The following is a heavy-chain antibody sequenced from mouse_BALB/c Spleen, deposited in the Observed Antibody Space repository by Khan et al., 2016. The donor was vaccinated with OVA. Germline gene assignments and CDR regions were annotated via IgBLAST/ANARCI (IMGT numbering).Heavy chain of an antibody. D-gene: IGHD1-1*01. CDR3: ARDYGSLDWYVDV. Sequence: EVQLQESGPGLVKPSQTVSLTCTVTGISITTGNYRWSWIRQFPGNKLEWIGNIYYSGTITYNPSLTSRTTITSDTSKNRFFLEMNSLTAEDTATYDGARDYGSLDWYVDVWGAGTTVTVAS. J-gene: IGHJ1*01. CDR2: IYYSGTI. V-gene: IGHV3-5*02. CDR1: GISITTGNYR.